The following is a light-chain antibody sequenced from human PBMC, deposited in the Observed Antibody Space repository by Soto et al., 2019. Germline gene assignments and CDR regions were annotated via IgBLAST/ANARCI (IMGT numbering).Light chain of an antibody. CDR3: VSWDDSLSGWV. CDR1: SSNLGRNT. CDR2: SSS. Sequence: QSVLTQPPSASGTPGQRVTISCSGGSSNLGRNTVTWYQQLPGTAPKLLIFSSSQRPSGVPDRFSGSKSGTSASLAISGLRSEDEADYYCVSWDDSLSGWVFGGGTKLTVL. V-gene: IGLV1-44*01. J-gene: IGLJ3*02.